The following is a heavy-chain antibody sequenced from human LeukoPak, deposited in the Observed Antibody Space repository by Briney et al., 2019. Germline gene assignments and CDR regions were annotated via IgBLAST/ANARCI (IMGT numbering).Heavy chain of an antibody. D-gene: IGHD1-1*01. Sequence: SVKVSCKASGGTFSSYAISWVRQAPGQGLEWMGGIIPIFGTANYAQKFQGRVTITADESTSTAYMELSSLRSEDTAVYYCAREHAGYPQLRYDYWGQGTLVTVSS. V-gene: IGHV1-69*13. CDR2: IIPIFGTA. CDR3: AREHAGYPQLRYDY. J-gene: IGHJ4*02. CDR1: GGTFSSYA.